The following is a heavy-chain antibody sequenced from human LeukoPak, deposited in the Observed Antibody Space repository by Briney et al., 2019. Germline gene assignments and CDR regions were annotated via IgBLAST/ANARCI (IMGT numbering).Heavy chain of an antibody. CDR3: ARYPNYREMATISGGNNRFDP. V-gene: IGHV1-69*04. Sequence: SVKVSCEASGGTFSSYAISWVRQAPGQGLEWMGRIIPILGIANYAQKFQGRVTITADKSTSTAYMELSSLRSGDTAVYYCARYPNYREMATISGGNNRFDPWGQGTLVTVSS. D-gene: IGHD5-24*01. CDR1: GGTFSSYA. CDR2: IIPILGIA. J-gene: IGHJ5*02.